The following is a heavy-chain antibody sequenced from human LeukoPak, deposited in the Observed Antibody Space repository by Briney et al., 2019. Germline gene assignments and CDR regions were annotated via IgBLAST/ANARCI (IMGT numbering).Heavy chain of an antibody. Sequence: GGSLRLSCAASGFTFSSYAMSWVRQAPGKGLEWVSAISGSGGSTYYADSVKGRFTISRDNSKNTLYLQMNSLRAEDTAVYYCAKASPYYDILTGYYYYFDSWGQGTLVTVSS. V-gene: IGHV3-23*01. CDR3: AKASPYYDILTGYYYYFDS. J-gene: IGHJ4*02. CDR2: ISGSGGST. D-gene: IGHD3-9*01. CDR1: GFTFSSYA.